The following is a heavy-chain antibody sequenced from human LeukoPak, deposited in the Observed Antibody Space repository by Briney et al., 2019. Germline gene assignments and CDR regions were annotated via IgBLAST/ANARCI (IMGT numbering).Heavy chain of an antibody. D-gene: IGHD7-27*01. CDR3: ARDNWGFDI. CDR1: GFSFSGYW. Sequence: GGSLRLSCARSGFSFSGYWINWVREAPGRGLEWVASINLDGTEKYYVDSVKGRFTISRDNAKNSLYLQMNSLRAEDTAVYYCARDNWGFDIWGQGTMVSVSS. CDR2: INLDGTEK. J-gene: IGHJ3*02. V-gene: IGHV3-7*04.